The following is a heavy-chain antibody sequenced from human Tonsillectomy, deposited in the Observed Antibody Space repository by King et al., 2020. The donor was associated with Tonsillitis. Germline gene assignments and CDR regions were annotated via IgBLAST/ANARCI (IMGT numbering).Heavy chain of an antibody. Sequence: VQLVESGGGLIQPGGSLRLSCAASGFTFSSYAMSWVRQAPGKGLEWVSGIYRGGRSTYYADSVKGRFTISRDNSKNTLYLQMNTLRAEDTAVYYCGTVGLRFGEIYSFSRMDVWGQGTTVTVSS. CDR2: IYRGGRST. J-gene: IGHJ6*02. D-gene: IGHD3-16*01. CDR1: GFTFSSYA. V-gene: IGHV3-23*03. CDR3: GTVGLRFGEIYSFSRMDV.